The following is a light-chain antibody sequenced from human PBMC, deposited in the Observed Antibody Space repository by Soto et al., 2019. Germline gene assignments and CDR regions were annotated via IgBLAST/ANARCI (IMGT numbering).Light chain of an antibody. CDR1: QSVSSSY. J-gene: IGKJ3*01. V-gene: IGKV3-20*01. Sequence: EIVLTQSPGTLSLSPGERATLSCRASQSVSSSYLAWYQQKPGQAPRLLIYGASSRATGIPDRFSGSGSGTDFTLTISRLEPEDFAVYYCQHYDHWPVFTFGPGTRVDFK. CDR3: QHYDHWPVFT. CDR2: GAS.